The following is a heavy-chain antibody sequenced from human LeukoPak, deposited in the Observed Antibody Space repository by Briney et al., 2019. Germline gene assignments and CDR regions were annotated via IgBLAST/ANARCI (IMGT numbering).Heavy chain of an antibody. J-gene: IGHJ4*02. D-gene: IGHD5-12*01. CDR2: INPNSGGT. CDR1: GYTITGYY. V-gene: IGHV1-2*02. Sequence: ASVKVSCTASGYTITGYYMHWVRQAPGQGLEWMGWINPNSGGTNYAQKFQGRVTMTRDTSISTAYMELSRLRSDDTAVYYCAREPNSGYDLGLDYWGQGTLVTVSS. CDR3: AREPNSGYDLGLDY.